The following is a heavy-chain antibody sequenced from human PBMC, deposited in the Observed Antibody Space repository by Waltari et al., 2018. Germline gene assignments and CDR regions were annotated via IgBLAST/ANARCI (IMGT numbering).Heavy chain of an antibody. J-gene: IGHJ3*02. Sequence: QVQLVESGGGVVQPGRSLRLSCAASGFTFSSYGMHWVRQAPGKGLEWVAVICYDVSNKYYADSVKGRFTISRDNSKNTLYLQMNSLRAEDTAVYYCARDGYCSSTSCTGWAFDIWGQGTMVTVSS. CDR2: ICYDVSNK. CDR1: GFTFSSYG. D-gene: IGHD2-2*03. CDR3: ARDGYCSSTSCTGWAFDI. V-gene: IGHV3-33*01.